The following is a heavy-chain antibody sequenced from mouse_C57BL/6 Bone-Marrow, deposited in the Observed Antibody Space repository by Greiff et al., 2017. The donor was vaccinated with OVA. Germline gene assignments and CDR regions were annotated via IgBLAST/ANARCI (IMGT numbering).Heavy chain of an antibody. V-gene: IGHV1-55*01. Sequence: QVQLQQPGAELVKPGASVKMSCKASGYTFTSYWITWVKQRPGQGLEWIGDIYPGSGSTNYNEKFKSKATLTVDTSSSTTYMQLSSLTSEDSAVYYCALYYGDDECYYAMDYWGQGTSVTVSS. CDR1: GYTFTSYW. CDR2: IYPGSGST. CDR3: ALYYGDDECYYAMDY. D-gene: IGHD2-2*01. J-gene: IGHJ4*01.